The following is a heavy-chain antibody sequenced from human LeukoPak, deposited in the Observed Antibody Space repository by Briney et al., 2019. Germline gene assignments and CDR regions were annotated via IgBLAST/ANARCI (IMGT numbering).Heavy chain of an antibody. CDR2: ISGSGGST. CDR3: AKVTAVAGTETSDYYYYGMDV. CDR1: GFTFSSYA. D-gene: IGHD6-19*01. J-gene: IGHJ6*02. V-gene: IGHV3-23*01. Sequence: GGSLRLSCAASGFTFSSYAMSWVRQAPGKGLEWVSAISGSGGSTYYADSVKGRFTISRDNSKSTLYLQMNSLRAEDTAVYYCAKVTAVAGTETSDYYYYGMDVWGQGTTVTVSS.